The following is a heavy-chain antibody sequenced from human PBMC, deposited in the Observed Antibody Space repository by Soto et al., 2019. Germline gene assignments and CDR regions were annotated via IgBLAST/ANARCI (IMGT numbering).Heavy chain of an antibody. J-gene: IGHJ4*02. D-gene: IGHD2-8*02. CDR3: ARGAEVGIELAAFDQ. CDR2: INPKSGDR. V-gene: IGHV1-2*04. Sequence: QVHLVQSGAEVKRAGASVTVSCKASGYTFSDYYIHWVRQAPGQGLQWMGCINPKSGDRRYAQMFRGWVFMTRDTSISTAYMEVSGLKSDDTAVYFCARGAEVGIELAAFDQWGQVTLVTVSA. CDR1: GYTFSDYY.